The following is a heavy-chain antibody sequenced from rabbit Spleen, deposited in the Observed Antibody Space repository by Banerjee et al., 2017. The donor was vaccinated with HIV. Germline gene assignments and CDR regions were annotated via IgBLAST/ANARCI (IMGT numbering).Heavy chain of an antibody. J-gene: IGHJ4*01. CDR3: ARVGYTGYAGWDL. D-gene: IGHD7-1*01. Sequence: QEQLEESGGDLVKPGASLTLTCKASGFDFSSNAMGWVRQAPGKGLEWIGYINTANGGTFYASWVNGRFTISRSTSLNTVDLKMTSLTAADTATYFCARVGYTGYAGWDLWGQGTLVTVS. CDR1: GFDFSSNA. CDR2: INTANGGT. V-gene: IGHV1S47*01.